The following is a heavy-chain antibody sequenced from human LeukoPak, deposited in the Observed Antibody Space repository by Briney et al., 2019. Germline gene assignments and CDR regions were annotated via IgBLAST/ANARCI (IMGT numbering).Heavy chain of an antibody. CDR1: GGSISSYY. CDR3: ARAHYYGSGSYDY. J-gene: IGHJ4*02. CDR2: IYYSGST. D-gene: IGHD3-10*01. V-gene: IGHV4-59*01. Sequence: SETLSLTCTVSGGSISSYYWSWIRQPPGKGLEWIGYIYYSGSTNYNPSLKSRVTISVDTSKHQFSLKLSSVTAADTAVYYCARAHYYGSGSYDYWGQGTLVTVSS.